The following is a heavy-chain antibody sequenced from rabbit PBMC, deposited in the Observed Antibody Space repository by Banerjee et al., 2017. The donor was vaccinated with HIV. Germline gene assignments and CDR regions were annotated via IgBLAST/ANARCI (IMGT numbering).Heavy chain of an antibody. Sequence: QQLEESGGDLVKPGASLTLTCTASGFSFSSSVYVCWVRQAPGKGLEWIACMYGGSSGNTYYASWAKGRFTISKTSSTTVTLQMTSLTAADTATYFCARAYHGDDNLNLWGQGTLVTVS. D-gene: IGHD2-1*01. J-gene: IGHJ4*01. CDR1: GFSFSSSVY. V-gene: IGHV1S40*01. CDR3: ARAYHGDDNLNL. CDR2: MYGGSSGNT.